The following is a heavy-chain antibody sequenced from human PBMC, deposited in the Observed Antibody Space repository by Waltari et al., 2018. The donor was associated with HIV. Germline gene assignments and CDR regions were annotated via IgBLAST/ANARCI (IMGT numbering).Heavy chain of an antibody. J-gene: IGHJ4*02. CDR3: TKGMYANQDYFDN. Sequence: EVQLVQSGAEVTKPGESLKISGKGSGYSFATYWIGWVRQMPGKGLEWKGIIYPGDSDTRYSPSFQGQVTISADKSIRTAYLQWSSLKASDTAMYYCTKGMYANQDYFDNWGQGTLVTVSS. CDR2: IYPGDSDT. D-gene: IGHD2-8*01. CDR1: GYSFATYW. V-gene: IGHV5-51*03.